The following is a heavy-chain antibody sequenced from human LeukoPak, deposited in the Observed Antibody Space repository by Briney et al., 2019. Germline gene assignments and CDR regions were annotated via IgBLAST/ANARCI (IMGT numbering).Heavy chain of an antibody. Sequence: GGSLRLSCEASGFTFSNTWMHWFRQAPGKALVWVSRINTDGSTTYADSVKGRFTISRDNAKNTLYLQMNSLRAEDTAVYYCARGRLYGSGSLSDWFDPWGQGTLVTVSS. V-gene: IGHV3-74*01. D-gene: IGHD3-10*01. CDR3: ARGRLYGSGSLSDWFDP. CDR1: GFTFSNTW. J-gene: IGHJ5*02. CDR2: INTDGST.